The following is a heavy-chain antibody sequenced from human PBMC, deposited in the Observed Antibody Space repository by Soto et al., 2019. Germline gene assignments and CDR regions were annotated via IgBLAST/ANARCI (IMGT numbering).Heavy chain of an antibody. V-gene: IGHV5-51*01. J-gene: IGHJ4*02. CDR1: GYSFTSYW. CDR3: ARVSNYDSSGYYAFDY. D-gene: IGHD3-22*01. Sequence: GESLKISCKGSGYSFTSYWIGWVRQMPGKGLEWMGIIYPGDSDTRYSPSFQGQVTTSADKSISTAYLQWSSLKASDTAMYYCARVSNYDSSGYYAFDYWGQGTLVTVSS. CDR2: IYPGDSDT.